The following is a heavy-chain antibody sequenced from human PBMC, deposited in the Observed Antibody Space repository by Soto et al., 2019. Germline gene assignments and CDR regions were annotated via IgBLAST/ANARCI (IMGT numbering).Heavy chain of an antibody. CDR3: ARRYGSAIDY. J-gene: IGHJ4*02. D-gene: IGHD1-26*01. CDR1: GGSISSTNW. Sequence: SETLSLTCAVSGGSISSTNWWSWVRQPPGKGLEWIGEIYHSGSTNYNPSLKSRVTISVDTSKNQFSLKLSSVTAADTAVYYCARRYGSAIDYWGQGTLVTVSS. V-gene: IGHV4-4*02. CDR2: IYHSGST.